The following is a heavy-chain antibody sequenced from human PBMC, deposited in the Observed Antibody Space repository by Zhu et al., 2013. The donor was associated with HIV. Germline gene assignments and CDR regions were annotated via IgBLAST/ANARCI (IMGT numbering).Heavy chain of an antibody. CDR2: ISWNSGSI. V-gene: IGHV3-9*01. CDR1: GFTFDDYA. CDR3: ARDSHDYIWGSYRPTGWFDP. D-gene: IGHD3-16*01. J-gene: IGHJ5*02. Sequence: EVQLVESGGGLVQPGRSLRLSCAASGFTFDDYAMHWVRQAPGKGLEWVSGISWNSGSIGYADSVKGRFTISRDNAKNSLYLQMNGLRAEDTAVYYCARDSHDYIWGSYRPTGWFDPWGQGTLGHRLL.